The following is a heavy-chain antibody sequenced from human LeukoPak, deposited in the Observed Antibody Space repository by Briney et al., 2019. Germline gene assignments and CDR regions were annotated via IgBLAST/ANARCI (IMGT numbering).Heavy chain of an antibody. CDR1: GYTFTSYG. J-gene: IGHJ4*02. V-gene: IGHV1-18*01. D-gene: IGHD2-2*01. Sequence: ASVKVSCKASGYTFTSYGISWVRQASGQGLEWMGWISAYNGNTNYAQKFQGRVTITADESTSTAYMELSSLRSEDTAVYYCASPRDCSSTSCYSFDYWGQGTLVTVSS. CDR2: ISAYNGNT. CDR3: ASPRDCSSTSCYSFDY.